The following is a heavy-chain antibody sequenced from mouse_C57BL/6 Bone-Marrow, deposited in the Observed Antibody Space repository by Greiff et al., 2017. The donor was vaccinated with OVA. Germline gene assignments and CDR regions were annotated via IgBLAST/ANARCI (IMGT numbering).Heavy chain of an antibody. CDR2: INPNNGGT. CDR3: ARRGSLAY. V-gene: IGHV1-18*01. CDR1: GYTFTDYN. Sequence: EVQLQQSGPELVKPGASVKIPCKASGYTFTDYNMDWVKQSHGKSLEWIGDINPNNGGTIYNQKFKGKATLTVDKSSSTAYMELRSLTSEDTAVYYCARRGSLAYWGQGTLVTVSA. J-gene: IGHJ3*01.